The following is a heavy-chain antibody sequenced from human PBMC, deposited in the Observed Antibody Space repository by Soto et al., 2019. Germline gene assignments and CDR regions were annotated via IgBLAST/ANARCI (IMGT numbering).Heavy chain of an antibody. Sequence: QVQLVESGGGVVQPGRSLRLSCAASGFTFSSYGMHWVRQAPGKGLEWVAVIWYDGSNKYYADSVKGRFTISRDNSKNTLYLQMNSLRAEDTAVYYCARGEENDGEGETGAYWGQGTLVTVSS. CDR3: ARGEENDGEGETGAY. D-gene: IGHD1-1*01. CDR1: GFTFSSYG. CDR2: IWYDGSNK. J-gene: IGHJ4*02. V-gene: IGHV3-33*01.